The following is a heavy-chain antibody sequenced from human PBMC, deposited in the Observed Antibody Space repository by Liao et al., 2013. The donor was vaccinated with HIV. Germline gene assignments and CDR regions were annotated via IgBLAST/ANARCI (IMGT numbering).Heavy chain of an antibody. D-gene: IGHD4-23*01. CDR2: IFYSGST. CDR3: ARALLRWYPPGAFEI. Sequence: QVQLQESGPGLVKPSQTLSLTCTVSGGSISGSYWSWIRQTPGKGLEWIGYIFYSGSTNYNPSFMSRVTMSVDTSKNHVTLNLSSVTAADTAVYYCARALLRWYPPGAFEIWAQGTMVTVSS. V-gene: IGHV4-59*12. J-gene: IGHJ3*02. CDR1: GGSISGSY.